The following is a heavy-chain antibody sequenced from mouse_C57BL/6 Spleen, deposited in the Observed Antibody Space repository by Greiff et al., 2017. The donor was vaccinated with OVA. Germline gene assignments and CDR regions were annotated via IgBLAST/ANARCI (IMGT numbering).Heavy chain of an antibody. V-gene: IGHV2-2*01. D-gene: IGHD1-1*01. CDR3: ARRDYVSGAMDD. Sequence: QVQLQQSGPGLVQPSPSLSITCTVSGFSLTSYGVHWVRQSPGKGLEWLGVIWSGGSTEYNAAFISRLSISKDKSKSQLFFKMNSLQADDTAIYYCARRDYVSGAMDDWGKGTTVTVAT. J-gene: IGHJ4*01. CDR2: IWSGGST. CDR1: GFSLTSYG.